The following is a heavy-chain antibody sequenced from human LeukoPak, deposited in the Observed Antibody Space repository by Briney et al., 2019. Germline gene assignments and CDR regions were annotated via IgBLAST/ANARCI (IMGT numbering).Heavy chain of an antibody. J-gene: IGHJ4*02. D-gene: IGHD3-10*01. CDR3: ARGVSGFGELLYYFDY. CDR1: GYTFTGYY. Sequence: ASVKVSCKASGYTFTGYYMHWVRQAPGQGLEWMGRINPNSGGTNYAQKFQGRVTITTDESTSTAYMELSSLRSEDTAVYYCARGVSGFGELLYYFDYWGQGTLVTVSS. V-gene: IGHV1-2*06. CDR2: INPNSGGT.